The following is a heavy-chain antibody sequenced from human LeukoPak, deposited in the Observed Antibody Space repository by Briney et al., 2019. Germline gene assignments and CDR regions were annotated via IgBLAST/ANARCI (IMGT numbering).Heavy chain of an antibody. J-gene: IGHJ4*02. Sequence: SETLSLTCTVSGGSISSSSYYWGWIRQPPGKGLEWIGSIYYSGSTYYNPPLKSRVTISVDTSKNQFSLKLNSVTAADTAMYYCAKSGGYGLIDYWGQGTLVTVSS. CDR2: IYYSGST. CDR1: GGSISSSSYY. V-gene: IGHV4-39*01. D-gene: IGHD1-26*01. CDR3: AKSGGYGLIDY.